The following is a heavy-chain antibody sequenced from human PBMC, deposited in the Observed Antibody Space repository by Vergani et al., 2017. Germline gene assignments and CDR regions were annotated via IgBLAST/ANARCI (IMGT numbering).Heavy chain of an antibody. J-gene: IGHJ5*02. CDR3: ARDEGSGWFSGATGWFDP. CDR2: IYYSGST. V-gene: IGHV4-31*03. D-gene: IGHD6-19*01. Sequence: QVQLQESGPGLVKTSQTLSLTCTVSGGSISSGGYYWSWIRQHPGKGLEWIGYIYYSGSTYYNPSLKSRITINPDTSKNQFSLQLNSVTPEDTAVYYCARDEGSGWFSGATGWFDPWGQGTLVTVSS. CDR1: GGSISSGGYY.